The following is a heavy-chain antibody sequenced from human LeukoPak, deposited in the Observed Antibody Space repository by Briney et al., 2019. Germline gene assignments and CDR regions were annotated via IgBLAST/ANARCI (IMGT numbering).Heavy chain of an antibody. J-gene: IGHJ4*02. CDR3: ARHGDYYGSGSRY. CDR2: INHSGST. CDR1: GGSFSGYY. D-gene: IGHD3-10*01. Sequence: SETLSLTCAVYGGSFSGYYWSWIRQPPGKGLEWIGEINHSGSTNYNPSLKSRVTLSVDTSKNQFSLKLSSVTAADTAVYYCARHGDYYGSGSRYWGQGTLVTVSS. V-gene: IGHV4-34*01.